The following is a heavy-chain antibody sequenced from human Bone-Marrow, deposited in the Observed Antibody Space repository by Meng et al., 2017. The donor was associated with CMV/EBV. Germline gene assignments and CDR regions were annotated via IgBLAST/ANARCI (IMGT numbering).Heavy chain of an antibody. CDR3: ALYYDSSGYYYYFDN. Sequence: SVKVSCKASGGTFSIYTISWVRQAPGQGLEWMGGSIPMFGITNYAQKFQGRVTITTDESTSTAYMELRSLRSEDMAVYYCALYYDSSGYYYYFDNWGQGTRVTVSS. D-gene: IGHD3-22*01. J-gene: IGHJ4*02. CDR1: GGTFSIYT. V-gene: IGHV1-69*05. CDR2: SIPMFGIT.